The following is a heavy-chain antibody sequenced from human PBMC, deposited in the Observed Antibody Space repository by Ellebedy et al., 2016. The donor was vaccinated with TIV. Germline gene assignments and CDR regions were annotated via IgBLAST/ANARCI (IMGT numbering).Heavy chain of an antibody. Sequence: MPSETLSLTCAVYGGSFSGYYWSWIRQPPGKGLEWIGEINHSGSTNYNPSLKARVTISVDTSKNQFSLKLSSVTAADTAVYYCARGVAARYFGSREKTQRNGLDVWGQGTTVTVSS. CDR3: ARGVAARYFGSREKTQRNGLDV. V-gene: IGHV4-34*01. CDR2: INHSGST. D-gene: IGHD3-9*01. CDR1: GGSFSGYY. J-gene: IGHJ6*02.